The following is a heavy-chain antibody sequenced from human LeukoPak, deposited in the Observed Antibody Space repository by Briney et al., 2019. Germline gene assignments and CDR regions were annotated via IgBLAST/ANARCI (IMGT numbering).Heavy chain of an antibody. CDR1: GYTFTGYY. J-gene: IGHJ5*02. CDR2: ISAYSGNT. Sequence: ASVKVSCKASGYTFTGYYMHWVRQAPGQGLEWMGWISAYSGNTNYAEKFHDRISMTTDTSTGIAYMELRSLKFDDTAVYYCATNYGSGSAPLDPWGQGTLVTVSA. V-gene: IGHV1-18*04. CDR3: ATNYGSGSAPLDP. D-gene: IGHD3-10*01.